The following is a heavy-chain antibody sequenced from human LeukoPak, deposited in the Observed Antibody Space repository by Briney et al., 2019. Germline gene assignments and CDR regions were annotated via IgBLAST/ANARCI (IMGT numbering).Heavy chain of an antibody. CDR3: ARATVVPATDWYFDL. V-gene: IGHV3-11*04. J-gene: IGHJ2*01. Sequence: GGSLRLSCAASGFTFSDYYMSWIRQAPGKGLEWVSYISSSGSTIYYADSVKGRFTISRDNVKNSLYLQMNSLRAEDTAVYYCARATVVPATDWYFDLWGRGTLVTVSS. CDR1: GFTFSDYY. CDR2: ISSSGSTI. D-gene: IGHD2-15*01.